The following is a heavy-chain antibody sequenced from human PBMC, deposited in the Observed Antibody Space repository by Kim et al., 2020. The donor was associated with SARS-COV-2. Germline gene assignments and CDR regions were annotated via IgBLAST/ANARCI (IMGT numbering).Heavy chain of an antibody. CDR1: GYTFTGYY. J-gene: IGHJ6*02. CDR2: INPNSGGT. CDR3: ARESLVNYYGMDV. D-gene: IGHD6-6*01. V-gene: IGHV1-2*02. Sequence: ASVKVSCKASGYTFTGYYMHWVRQAPGQGLEWMGWINPNSGGTNYAQKFQGRVTMTRDTSVRTAYMELSRLRSDDTAVYYCARESLVNYYGMDVWGQGTTVTVSS.